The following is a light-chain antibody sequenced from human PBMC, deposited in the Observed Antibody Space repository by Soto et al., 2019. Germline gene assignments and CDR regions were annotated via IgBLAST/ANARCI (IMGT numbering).Light chain of an antibody. V-gene: IGKV3-20*01. J-gene: IGKJ5*01. Sequence: EIVLTQSPGTLSLSPGERATLSCRASQSISSSSLAWYQHKPGQAPRLLIYGASSRATGIPDRFNGSGSGTDSTPTISRLEPEDFAFYYCQQYGKSPITFGQGTRLEIK. CDR2: GAS. CDR1: QSISSSS. CDR3: QQYGKSPIT.